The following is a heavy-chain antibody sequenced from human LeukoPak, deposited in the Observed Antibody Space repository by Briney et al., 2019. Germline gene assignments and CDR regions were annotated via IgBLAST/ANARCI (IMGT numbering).Heavy chain of an antibody. D-gene: IGHD3-16*01. CDR1: GFTFSTYW. V-gene: IGHV3-7*01. J-gene: IGHJ6*03. CDR3: ARCEGFYDYFSGNPTYYFYMDV. Sequence: PGGSLRLSCAASGFTFSTYWMCWARQAPGKGLEWVANIKEDGSETNYVESVKGRFFISRDNAKNSQHLQMNSLRVEDTAVYYCARCEGFYDYFSGNPTYYFYMDVWGKGTTVTVSS. CDR2: IKEDGSET.